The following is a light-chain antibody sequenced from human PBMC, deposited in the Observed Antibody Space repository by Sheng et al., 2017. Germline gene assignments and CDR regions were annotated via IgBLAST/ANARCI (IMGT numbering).Light chain of an antibody. J-gene: IGKJ4*01. V-gene: IGKV3D-20*02. CDR3: QQRSNWPLT. Sequence: DIVLTQSPGTMSLSPGERATLSCRASQTLTHSHLAWYQHKPGQAPRLLVYRTSNRATGIPDRFSGSGSGTDFTLTISSLEPEDFAVYYCQQRSNWPLTFGGGTKVQIK. CDR1: QTLTHSH. CDR2: RTS.